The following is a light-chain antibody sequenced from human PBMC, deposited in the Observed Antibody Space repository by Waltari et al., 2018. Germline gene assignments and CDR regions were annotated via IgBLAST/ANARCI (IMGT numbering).Light chain of an antibody. V-gene: IGLV2-14*03. Sequence: QSALTQPAPVSGSPGQSSTISCTGTSSDVGGYNYVPWYQQNPGKAPQLMIYDVNNRPSGVSNRFSGSKSGNTASLTISGLQAEDEADYYYSSYTSSSTQVFGGGTKLTVL. CDR2: DVN. J-gene: IGLJ3*02. CDR1: SSDVGGYNY. CDR3: SSYTSSSTQV.